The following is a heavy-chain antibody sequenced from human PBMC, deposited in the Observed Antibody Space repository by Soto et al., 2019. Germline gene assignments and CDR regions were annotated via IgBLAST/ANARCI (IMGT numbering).Heavy chain of an antibody. D-gene: IGHD2-21*01. CDR1: GGSISSSSYF. CDR3: ARCHRDRDAFYI. V-gene: IGHV4-39*01. J-gene: IGHJ3*02. CDR2: IYYSGST. Sequence: SETLSLTCTVSGGSISSSSYFWGWIRQPPGKGLEWIGSIYYSGSTYYNPSLKSRVTISVDTSKNQFSLKLSSVTAADTAVYYFARCHRDRDAFYIWAQGTMFTFS.